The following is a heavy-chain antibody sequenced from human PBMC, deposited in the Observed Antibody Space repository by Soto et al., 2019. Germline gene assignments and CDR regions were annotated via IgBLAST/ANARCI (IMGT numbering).Heavy chain of an antibody. V-gene: IGHV3-64*01. CDR1: GFTFSDYA. J-gene: IGHJ4*02. CDR2: INSNGGGT. Sequence: EVQLVESGGGLVQPGGSLRLSCAASGFTFSDYAMHWVRQAPGKGLEYVAAINSNGGGTDYATSVKGRFIISGDNSKNTLYLQMGSLRAEDMAVYYCARSTGGYWGQGTLVTVSS. D-gene: IGHD2-8*02. CDR3: ARSTGGY.